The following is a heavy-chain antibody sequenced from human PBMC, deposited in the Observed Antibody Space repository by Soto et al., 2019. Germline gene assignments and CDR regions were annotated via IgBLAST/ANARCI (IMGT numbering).Heavy chain of an antibody. V-gene: IGHV3-13*05. CDR2: ISAAGDP. CDR3: ARTDRDFYGRDV. CDR1: GFTFRNYD. Sequence: EVQLVESGGGLVQPGGSLRLSCEASGFTFRNYDMHWVRQGTGKGLEWVSGISAAGDPDYADSVEGRFTISRENAQNSVFLQMNSLRVGGTAVYYCARTDRDFYGRDVWGQGTTVSVSS. J-gene: IGHJ6*02.